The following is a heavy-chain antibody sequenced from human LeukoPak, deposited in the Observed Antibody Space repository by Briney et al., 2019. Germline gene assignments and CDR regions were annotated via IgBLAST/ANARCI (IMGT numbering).Heavy chain of an antibody. V-gene: IGHV3-11*01. CDR2: ISRGGNSV. J-gene: IGHJ4*02. CDR3: ARDQYLDY. Sequence: GGSLRLSCTASRFSFNDYSMNWIRRAPGKGLEWVSSISRGGNSVYYADSVKGRFTISRDNAKSSVYLQMNSLRAEDAAVYYCARDQYLDYRGQGTPVTVSS. CDR1: RFSFNDYS.